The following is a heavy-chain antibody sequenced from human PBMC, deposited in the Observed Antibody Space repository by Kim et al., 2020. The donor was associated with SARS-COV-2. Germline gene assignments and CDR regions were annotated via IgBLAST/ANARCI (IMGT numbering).Heavy chain of an antibody. Sequence: GGSLRLSCVASGFTFSDFALHWVRQAPGKGLESVAVISYDGANEYYADSVKGRFTVSRDNPKNTVYLQMNSLRSEDTAIYYCARDFHMNRGCVCGQGTT. V-gene: IGHV3-30-3*01. CDR1: GFTFSDFA. D-gene: IGHD6-25*01. CDR3: ARDFHMNRGCV. CDR2: ISYDGANE. J-gene: IGHJ6*02.